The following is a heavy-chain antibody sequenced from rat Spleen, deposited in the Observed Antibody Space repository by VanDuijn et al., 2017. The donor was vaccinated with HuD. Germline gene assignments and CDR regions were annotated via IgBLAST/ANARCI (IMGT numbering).Heavy chain of an antibody. CDR2: ISYGDSSGHSST. J-gene: IGHJ2*01. CDR1: GFTFSDYG. D-gene: IGHD1-2*01. Sequence: EVQLVESGGGLVQPGRSLKLSCVASGFTFSDYGVAWVRQAPTKGLEWVATISYGDSSGHSSTYYRDSVKGRFTITRDNAKSTLYLQMDSLRSEDTASYYCVIRGGSSSYLDYWGQGVMITVSS. V-gene: IGHV5-29*01. CDR3: VIRGGSSSYLDY.